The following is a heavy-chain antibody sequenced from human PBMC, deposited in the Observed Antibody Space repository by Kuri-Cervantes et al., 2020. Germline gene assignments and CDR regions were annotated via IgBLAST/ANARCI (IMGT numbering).Heavy chain of an antibody. CDR2: ISYDGSNK. J-gene: IGHJ6*02. V-gene: IGHV3-30*03. D-gene: IGHD3-9*01. CDR1: GFTFSSYG. CDR3: ARKPAEHPRDLYYDILTGPTGYYYGMDV. Sequence: GGSLRLSCAASGFTFSSYGMHWVRQAPGKGLEWVAVISYDGSNKYYADSVKGRFTISRDNSKNTLYLQMNSLRAEDTAVYYCARKPAEHPRDLYYDILTGPTGYYYGMDVWGQGTTVTVSS.